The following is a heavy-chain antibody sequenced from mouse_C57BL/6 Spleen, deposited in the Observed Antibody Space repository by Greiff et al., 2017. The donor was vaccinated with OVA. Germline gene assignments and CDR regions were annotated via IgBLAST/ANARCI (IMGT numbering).Heavy chain of an antibody. CDR1: GFTFSDYY. V-gene: IGHV5-12*01. CDR2: ISNGGGST. D-gene: IGHD4-1*01. Sequence: EVQLVESGGGLVQPGGSLKLSCAASGFTFSDYYMYWVRQTPEKRLEWVAYISNGGGSTYYPDTVKGRFTISRDNAKNTLYLQMSRLKSEDTAMYYCARRDWDKDYFDYWGQGTTLTVSS. J-gene: IGHJ2*01. CDR3: ARRDWDKDYFDY.